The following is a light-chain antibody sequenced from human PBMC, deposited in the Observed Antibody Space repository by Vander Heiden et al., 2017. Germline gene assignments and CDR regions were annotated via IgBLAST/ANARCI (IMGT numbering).Light chain of an antibody. V-gene: IGKV1-39*01. CDR1: QSISSY. J-gene: IGKJ4*01. Sequence: DIQMTQSPSSLSASVGDRVTITCRASQSISSYLNWYQQKPGKAPKLLIYAASSLQSGVPSRFSGSGSGTDFTLTISSLQPEDFATYYCQQRYSKNTFGGGTKVEIK. CDR3: QQRYSKNT. CDR2: AAS.